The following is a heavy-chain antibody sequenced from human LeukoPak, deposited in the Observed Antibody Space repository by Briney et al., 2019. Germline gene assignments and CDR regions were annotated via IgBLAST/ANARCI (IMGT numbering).Heavy chain of an antibody. CDR2: ISYDGSNK. D-gene: IGHD2-2*01. J-gene: IGHJ4*02. V-gene: IGHV3-30*04. Sequence: AGGSLRLSCAASGFTFSSYAMHWVRQAPGKGLEWVAVISYDGSNKYYADSVKGRFTISRDNSKNTLYLQMNSLRAEDTAVYYCAREDSGDCSSTSCAPMGYYFDYWGQGTLVTVSS. CDR3: AREDSGDCSSTSCAPMGYYFDY. CDR1: GFTFSSYA.